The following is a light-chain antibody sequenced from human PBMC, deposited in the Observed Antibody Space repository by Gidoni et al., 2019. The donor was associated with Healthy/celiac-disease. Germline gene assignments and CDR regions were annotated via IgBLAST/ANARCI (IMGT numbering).Light chain of an antibody. CDR2: GAS. Sequence: EIVMTQYPATLSVSPGERATLSCRASQSVTRNLAWYQQKPGQAPRLLIYGASTRATGIPARFSCSGSGTEFTLTISSLQSEDFAVYYCQQYNNWPWTFGQGTKVEIK. CDR3: QQYNNWPWT. CDR1: QSVTRN. V-gene: IGKV3-15*01. J-gene: IGKJ1*01.